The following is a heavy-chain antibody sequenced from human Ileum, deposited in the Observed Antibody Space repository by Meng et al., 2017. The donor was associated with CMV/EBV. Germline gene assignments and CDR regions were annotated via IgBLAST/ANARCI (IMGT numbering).Heavy chain of an antibody. V-gene: IGHV3-72*01. D-gene: IGHD3-16*01. CDR2: TRNKANSYTK. Sequence: GFTLSDHYMDWVRQAPGKGLEWVGRTRNKANSYTKEYAASVKGRFSISRDDSQNSLYLHMNSLKTEDTAVYYCGRSPRSGGSRYFDLWGRGTLVTVSS. J-gene: IGHJ2*01. CDR3: GRSPRSGGSRYFDL. CDR1: GFTLSDHY.